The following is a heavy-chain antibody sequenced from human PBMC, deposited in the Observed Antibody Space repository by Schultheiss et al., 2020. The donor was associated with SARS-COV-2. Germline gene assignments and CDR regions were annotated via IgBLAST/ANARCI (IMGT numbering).Heavy chain of an antibody. J-gene: IGHJ6*02. CDR2: IKQDGSEK. D-gene: IGHD2-2*01. CDR3: ARKRVVVVPAALYYYYYGMDV. V-gene: IGHV3-7*01. Sequence: GGSLRLSCAASGFTVSSNYMSWVRQAPGKGLEWVANIKQDGSEKYYVDSVRGRFTISRDNAKNSLYLQMNSLRAEDTAVYYCARKRVVVVPAALYYYYYGMDVWGQGTTVTVSS. CDR1: GFTVSSNY.